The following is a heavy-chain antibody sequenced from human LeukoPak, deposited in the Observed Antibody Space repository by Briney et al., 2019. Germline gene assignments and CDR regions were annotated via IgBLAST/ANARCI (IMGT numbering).Heavy chain of an antibody. CDR3: ARDRVGATDYFDY. J-gene: IGHJ4*02. D-gene: IGHD1-26*01. Sequence: GGSLRLSCAASGLTVSSYSMNWVRQAPGKGLEWVAVISYDGSNKYYADSVKGRFTISRDNSKNTLYLQMNSLRAEDTAVYYCARDRVGATDYFDYWGQGTLVTVSS. CDR1: GLTVSSYS. CDR2: ISYDGSNK. V-gene: IGHV3-30*03.